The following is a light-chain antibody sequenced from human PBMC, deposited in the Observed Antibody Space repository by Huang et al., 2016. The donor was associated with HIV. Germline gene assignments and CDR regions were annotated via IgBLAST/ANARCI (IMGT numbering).Light chain of an antibody. Sequence: DIQMTQSPSSLSASVGDRVTIPCRASQGIGNYSAWFQQKPGKAPKSLIYGASRLQSGVPSKFSGSAAGTDFTLTISSLQPEDFAIYYCQQYNSFPLTFGGGTKVEIK. V-gene: IGKV1-16*02. CDR1: QGIGNY. J-gene: IGKJ4*01. CDR3: QQYNSFPLT. CDR2: GAS.